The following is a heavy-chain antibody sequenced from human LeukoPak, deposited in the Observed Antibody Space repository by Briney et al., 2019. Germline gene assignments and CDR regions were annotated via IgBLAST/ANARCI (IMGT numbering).Heavy chain of an antibody. V-gene: IGHV5-51*01. CDR2: IYPDDSDT. CDR3: TRQSQACSTGSRYVVS. D-gene: IGHD2-15*01. J-gene: IGHJ5*01. Sequence: KPGESLKISCEGSGYTFRSYWIGWVRQMPGKDLEWMGMIYPDDSDTRYSPSFQGQVTFSADLSLNTAYLQWISLEASDTAIYYCTRQSQACSTGSRYVVSWGQGTQVTVSS. CDR1: GYTFRSYW.